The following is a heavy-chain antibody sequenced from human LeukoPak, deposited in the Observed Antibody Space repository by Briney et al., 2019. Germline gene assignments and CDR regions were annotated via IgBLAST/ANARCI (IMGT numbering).Heavy chain of an antibody. CDR2: ISGSGGST. V-gene: IGHV3-23*01. Sequence: AGGSLRLSCAASGFTFSSYAMSWVSQAPGKGLEWVSAISGSGGSTYYADSVKGRFTISRDNSKNTLYLQMNSLRAEDTAVYYCAEDFSRRVTMVRGVIPSFDYWGQGTLVTVSS. CDR1: GFTFSSYA. D-gene: IGHD3-10*01. J-gene: IGHJ4*02. CDR3: AEDFSRRVTMVRGVIPSFDY.